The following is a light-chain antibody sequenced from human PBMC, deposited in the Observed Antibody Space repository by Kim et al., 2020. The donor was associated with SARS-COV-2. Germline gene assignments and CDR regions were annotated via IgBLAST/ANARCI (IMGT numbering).Light chain of an antibody. V-gene: IGLV1-44*01. CDR2: NTN. J-gene: IGLJ3*02. CDR1: DSNIGGNT. CDR3: AAWDDRLTGWV. Sequence: GQTITISCSGSDSNIGGNTVNWYQQLPGSAPKLLIYNTNQRPSGVPDRFSGSKSGTSASLAISGLQSEDEANYHCAAWDDRLTGWVFGGGTQLTVL.